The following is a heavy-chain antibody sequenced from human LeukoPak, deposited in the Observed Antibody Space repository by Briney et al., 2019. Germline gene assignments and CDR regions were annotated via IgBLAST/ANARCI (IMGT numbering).Heavy chain of an antibody. CDR2: INHSGST. D-gene: IGHD6-13*01. V-gene: IGHV4-34*01. J-gene: IGHJ6*02. CDR3: ARGLGSSSYYYYYYGMDV. CDR1: GGSFSGYY. Sequence: NPSETLSLTCAVYGGSFSGYYWSWIRQPPGKGPEWIGEINHSGSTNYNPSLKSRVTISVDTSKNQFSLKLSSVTAADTAVYYCARGLGSSSYYYYYYGMDVWGQGTTVTVSS.